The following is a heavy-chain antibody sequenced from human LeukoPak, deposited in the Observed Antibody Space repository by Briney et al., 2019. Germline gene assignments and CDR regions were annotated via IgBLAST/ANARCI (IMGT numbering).Heavy chain of an antibody. CDR2: ISGSGGST. J-gene: IGHJ4*02. D-gene: IGHD2-15*01. V-gene: IGHV3-23*01. CDR3: ARGVRYCSGGSCYYFDY. Sequence: GGSLRLSCAASGFTFSSYAMSWVRQAPGKGLEWVSAISGSGGSTYYADSVKGRFTIPRDNSKNTLYLQMNSLRAEDTAVYYCARGVRYCSGGSCYYFDYWGQGTLVTVSS. CDR1: GFTFSSYA.